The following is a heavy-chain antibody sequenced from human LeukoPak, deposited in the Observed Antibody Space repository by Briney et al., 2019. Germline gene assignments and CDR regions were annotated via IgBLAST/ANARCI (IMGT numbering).Heavy chain of an antibody. Sequence: PGRSLRLSCAASGFTFSSYGMHWVRQAPGKGLEWVAVISYDGSNKYYADSVKGRFTISRDNSKNTLYLQMNSLRAEDTAVYYCAKDLNELLWFGESTFDYWGQGTLVTVSS. D-gene: IGHD3-10*01. J-gene: IGHJ4*02. CDR1: GFTFSSYG. V-gene: IGHV3-30*18. CDR3: AKDLNELLWFGESTFDY. CDR2: ISYDGSNK.